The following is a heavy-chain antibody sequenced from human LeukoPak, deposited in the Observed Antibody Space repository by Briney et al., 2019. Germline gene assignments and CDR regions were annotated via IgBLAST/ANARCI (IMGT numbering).Heavy chain of an antibody. CDR1: GYTFTSYG. D-gene: IGHD6-13*01. Sequence: ASVKVSCKASGYTFTSYGISWVRQAPGQGFEWMGWISAYNGNTNYAQKLQGRVAMTTDTSTSTAYMELSSLRSEDTAVYYCARELNSSYSFDYWGQGTLVTVSS. J-gene: IGHJ4*02. CDR2: ISAYNGNT. CDR3: ARELNSSYSFDY. V-gene: IGHV1-18*01.